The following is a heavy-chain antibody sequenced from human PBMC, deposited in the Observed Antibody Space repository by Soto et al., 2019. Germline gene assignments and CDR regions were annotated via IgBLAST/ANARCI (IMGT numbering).Heavy chain of an antibody. Sequence: TSGMCVSWIRQPPGRALAWLAFIDWGDNISFNPSLKTRLSISKDTYKNQVVLTMTGMDPVDSATYYCAGISVVRGLTSNPSSSVLAVWGQGTTVTVSS. V-gene: IGHV2-70*01. J-gene: IGHJ6*02. CDR3: AGISVVRGLTSNPSSSVLAV. CDR2: IDWGDNI. D-gene: IGHD3-10*02. CDR1: TSGMC.